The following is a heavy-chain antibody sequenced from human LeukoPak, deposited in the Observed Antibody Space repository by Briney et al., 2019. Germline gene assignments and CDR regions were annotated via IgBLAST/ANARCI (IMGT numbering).Heavy chain of an antibody. CDR1: GGTFTSYD. V-gene: IGHV1-8*01. D-gene: IGHD1-26*01. J-gene: IGHJ5*02. Sequence: VAXVKVSCKASGGTFTSYDINWVRQAPGQGLEGMGWMNPNSGNTVYAQKFQGRVTMTRNNSISKDYMEVSRLRYEDTAVYYCARGYVGATEYWFDPWGQGTLVTVSS. CDR2: MNPNSGNT. CDR3: ARGYVGATEYWFDP.